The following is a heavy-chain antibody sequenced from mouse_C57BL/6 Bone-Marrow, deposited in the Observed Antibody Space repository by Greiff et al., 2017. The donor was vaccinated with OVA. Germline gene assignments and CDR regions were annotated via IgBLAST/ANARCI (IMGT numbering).Heavy chain of an antibody. J-gene: IGHJ3*01. CDR1: GYAFSNYW. Sequence: VQLQQSGADLVKPEASVKISCKASGYAFSNYWMNWVKQRPGKGLAWIGQIYPGDGDTNYNGKFKGKATLTADKSSSPAYMHLSSLSSAASAVYFCASVAYWGQGTLVTVSA. CDR3: ASVAY. CDR2: IYPGDGDT. V-gene: IGHV1-80*01.